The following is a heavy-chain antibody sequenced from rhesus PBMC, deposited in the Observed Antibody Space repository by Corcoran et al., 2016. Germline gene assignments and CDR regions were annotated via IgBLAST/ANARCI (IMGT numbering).Heavy chain of an antibody. Sequence: QVQLQESGPGVVKPSETLSLTCAVSGGSISDSYRWSWIRQPPGKGLEWIGYFHGISTGTNSNPSLNRRVTISKDPSKNQFSLKLSSVTAADTAVYYCARVNWNVLDYWGQGVLVTVSS. J-gene: IGHJ4*01. D-gene: IGHD1-7*02. CDR1: GGSISDSYR. V-gene: IGHV4S10*01. CDR3: ARVNWNVLDY. CDR2: FHGISTGT.